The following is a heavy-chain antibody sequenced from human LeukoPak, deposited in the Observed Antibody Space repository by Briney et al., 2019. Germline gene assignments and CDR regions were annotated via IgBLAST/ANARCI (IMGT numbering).Heavy chain of an antibody. CDR1: GGSISSGGYS. V-gene: IGHV4-30-2*01. D-gene: IGHD5-18*01. CDR2: IYHSGST. CDR3: ARAGYSYGRWFDP. J-gene: IGHJ5*02. Sequence: SETLSLTCAVSGGSISSGGYSWSWIRQPPGKGLEWIGYIYHSGSTYYNPSLKSRVTISVDRSKNQFSLKLSSVTAADTAVYYCARAGYSYGRWFDPWGQGTLVTVSS.